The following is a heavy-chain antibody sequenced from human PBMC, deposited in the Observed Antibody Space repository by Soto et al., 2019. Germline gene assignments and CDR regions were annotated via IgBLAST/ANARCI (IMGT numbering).Heavy chain of an antibody. CDR3: ARDTAMVRDDYYYYGMDV. D-gene: IGHD5-18*01. Sequence: GESLKISCKGSGYSFTSYWIGWVRQMPGKGLELMGIIYPGDSDTRYSPSFQGQVTISADKSISTAYLQWSSLKASDTAMYYCARDTAMVRDDYYYYGMDVWGQGTTVTVSS. CDR1: GYSFTSYW. J-gene: IGHJ6*02. CDR2: IYPGDSDT. V-gene: IGHV5-51*01.